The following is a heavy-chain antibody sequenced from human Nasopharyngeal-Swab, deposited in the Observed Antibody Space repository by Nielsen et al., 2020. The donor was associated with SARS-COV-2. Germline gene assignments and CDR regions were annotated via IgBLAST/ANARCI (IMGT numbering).Heavy chain of an antibody. CDR3: STIFGVVSPFY. D-gene: IGHD3-3*01. V-gene: IGHV1-3*01. J-gene: IGHJ4*02. Sequence: WVRQAPGQRLEWMGWINADNGNTKYSQKFQGRVTITRDTSASTAYMELSSLRSEDTAVYYCSTIFGVVSPFYWGQGTLVTVSS. CDR2: INADNGNT.